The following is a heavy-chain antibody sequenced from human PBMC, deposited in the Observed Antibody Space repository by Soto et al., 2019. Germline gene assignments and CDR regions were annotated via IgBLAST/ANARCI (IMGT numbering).Heavy chain of an antibody. D-gene: IGHD3-3*01. CDR2: IYPSDSDT. J-gene: IGHJ4*02. V-gene: IGHV5-51*01. Sequence: GESLKISYKGSGYNFAGYWIAWVRQMPGKGLELMGIIYPSDSDTRYRPSFQGQVTISADKSISSAYLQWSSLRASNTAMYYCARRGVSTRTFDYWGQGTPVTVSS. CDR3: ARRGVSTRTFDY. CDR1: GYNFAGYW.